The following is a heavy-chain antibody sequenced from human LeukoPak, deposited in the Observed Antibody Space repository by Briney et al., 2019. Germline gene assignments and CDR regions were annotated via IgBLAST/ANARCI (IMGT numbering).Heavy chain of an antibody. V-gene: IGHV4-34*01. Sequence: AETLSLTGAVYGGSFSGYYWSWIRQLPGKGLEWIGEINHSGSTNYNPSLKSRVTISVDTSKNQFSLKLSSVTAADTAVYYCARTVTDCSSTSCYAANWFDPWGQGTLVTVSS. CDR1: GGSFSGYY. CDR3: ARTVTDCSSTSCYAANWFDP. CDR2: INHSGST. J-gene: IGHJ5*02. D-gene: IGHD2-2*01.